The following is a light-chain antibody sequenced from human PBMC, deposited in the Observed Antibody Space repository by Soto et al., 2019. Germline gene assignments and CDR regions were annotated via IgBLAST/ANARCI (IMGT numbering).Light chain of an antibody. CDR2: DAS. J-gene: IGKJ5*01. CDR1: QSVSSY. CDR3: QQRSNWA. Sequence: EIVLTQSPATLSLSPGERATLSCRASQSVSSYLAWYRQKPGQAPRLLIYDASSRATDIPARFSGSGSGTDFTLTISSLEPEDFAVYYCQQRSNWAFGQGTRLEIK. V-gene: IGKV3-11*01.